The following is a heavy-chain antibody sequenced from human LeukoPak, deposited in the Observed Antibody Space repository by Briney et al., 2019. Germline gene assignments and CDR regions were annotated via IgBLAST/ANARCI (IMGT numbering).Heavy chain of an antibody. Sequence: PGGSLRLSCAASGFTFSSYEMNWVRQAPGKGLEWVSYISSSGSTIYYADSVKGRFTISRDNAKNSLYLQMNSLRAEDTAVYYCARDADYYDSSGYYFDAFDIWGQGTMVTVSS. CDR1: GFTFSSYE. V-gene: IGHV3-48*03. J-gene: IGHJ3*02. CDR3: ARDADYYDSSGYYFDAFDI. D-gene: IGHD3-22*01. CDR2: ISSSGSTI.